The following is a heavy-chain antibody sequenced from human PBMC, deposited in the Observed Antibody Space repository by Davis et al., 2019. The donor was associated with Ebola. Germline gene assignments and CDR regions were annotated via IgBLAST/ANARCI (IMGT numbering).Heavy chain of an antibody. CDR2: IYWDDEK. J-gene: IGHJ3*02. CDR3: ARRRVVETTAAFDI. V-gene: IGHV2-5*02. D-gene: IGHD4/OR15-4a*01. CDR1: GFSLSTSGVG. Sequence: SGPTLVKPTQTLTLTCTFSGFSLSTSGVGVGWIRQPPGKALEWLALIYWDDEKRYIPSLKSRLTITKDTSKSQVVLTMTNMDPVDTATYYCARRRVVETTAAFDIWGQGTMVTVSS.